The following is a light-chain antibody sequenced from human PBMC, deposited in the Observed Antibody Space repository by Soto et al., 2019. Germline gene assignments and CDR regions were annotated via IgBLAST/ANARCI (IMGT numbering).Light chain of an antibody. CDR2: DVS. V-gene: IGLV2-14*01. CDR3: SSYISSSTLNV. CDR1: GSDVGGYNY. J-gene: IGLJ1*01. Sequence: QSALTQPASVSGSPGQSITISCTGTGSDVGGYNYVSWYQQHPGKAPKLMIYDVSKRPSGVSNRFSGSKSGNTASLTISGLQAEDEADYYCSSYISSSTLNVFGTGTKVTVL.